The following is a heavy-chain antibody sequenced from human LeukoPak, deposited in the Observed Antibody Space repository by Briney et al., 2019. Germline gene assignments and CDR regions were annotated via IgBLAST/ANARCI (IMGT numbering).Heavy chain of an antibody. V-gene: IGHV4-39*01. D-gene: IGHD3-3*01. Sequence: PSETLSLTCTVSGGSISSSSYYWGWIRQPPGQGLESIGSIYYSGRTYYNPSRKSRVTISVDTSKNQFSLKLSSVPAADTAVYYCLTYYDFWSGYHYYYYMDVWGKGTTGTVSS. J-gene: IGHJ6*03. CDR3: LTYYDFWSGYHYYYYMDV. CDR1: GGSISSSSYY. CDR2: IYYSGRT.